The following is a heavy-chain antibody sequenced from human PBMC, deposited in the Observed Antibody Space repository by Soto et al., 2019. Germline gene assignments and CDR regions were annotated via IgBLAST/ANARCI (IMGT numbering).Heavy chain of an antibody. D-gene: IGHD2-8*01. J-gene: IGHJ5*02. V-gene: IGHV4-61*01. CDR1: GGSLNNGNYY. Sequence: QVHLQESGPGLLKPSETLTLTCTVSGGSLNNGNYYGSWLRQPPGKALEWIGHIYYSGSTSYNPSLNSRVIMSIDMSKSQFSLRLTSVTAADTAVYFCARDPGVGLSARWFDPWGQGALITVAS. CDR3: ARDPGVGLSARWFDP. CDR2: IYYSGST.